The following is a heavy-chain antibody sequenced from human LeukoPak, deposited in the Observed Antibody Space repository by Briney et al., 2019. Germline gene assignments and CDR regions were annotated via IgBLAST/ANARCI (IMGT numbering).Heavy chain of an antibody. Sequence: GGSLRLSCAASGFTFSSFEMNWVRQAPGKGLEWVSYISSSGSVIKYADSVKGRFTISRDDTKNSLYLQMDSLRGEDTAVYYCARELELDYWGQGTLVTVSS. CDR3: ARELELDY. J-gene: IGHJ4*02. V-gene: IGHV3-48*03. CDR2: ISSSGSVI. D-gene: IGHD1-1*01. CDR1: GFTFSSFE.